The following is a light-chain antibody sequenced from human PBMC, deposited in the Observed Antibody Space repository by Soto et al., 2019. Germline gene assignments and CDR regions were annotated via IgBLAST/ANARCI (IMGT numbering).Light chain of an antibody. CDR1: QNINDY. CDR3: QQYNSHRT. J-gene: IGKJ1*01. V-gene: IGKV1-5*01. Sequence: DIQMTQSPSTLSASVGDRVTITCRASQNINDYLAWYQQKPWKSPKVLIYDASTLESGVPSRFSGSGSGTQFTLTISGLQPDDFATYFCQQYNSHRTFGQGTKVQIK. CDR2: DAS.